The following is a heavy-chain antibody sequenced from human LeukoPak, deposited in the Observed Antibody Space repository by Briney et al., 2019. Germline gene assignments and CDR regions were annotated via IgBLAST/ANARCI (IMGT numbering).Heavy chain of an antibody. V-gene: IGHV4-4*07. CDR3: ARVAGYSYGYRLDY. CDR1: GDSISYFY. J-gene: IGHJ4*02. Sequence: PSETLSLTCSVSGDSISYFYWSWIRQAAGKGLEWIGRISGSGSTDYNASLKSRVTMSVDTSKSQLSLKVISVTAADTAVYYCARVAGYSYGYRLDYWGQGTLVTVSS. D-gene: IGHD5-18*01. CDR2: ISGSGST.